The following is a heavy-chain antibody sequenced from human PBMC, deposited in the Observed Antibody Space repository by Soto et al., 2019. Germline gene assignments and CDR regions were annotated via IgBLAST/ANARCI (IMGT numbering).Heavy chain of an antibody. CDR1: GFNFETHD. V-gene: IGHV3-13*01. J-gene: IGHJ5*02. Sequence: EVHLVESGGGMVQTGGSFRLSCVASGFNFETHDMHWVRQVTGKGLEWVAGIGTLFDRFYPDSVKGRFTISRENAKTSVYLQMTKLRTGDTGVYYCARGRSKDFVSSPPPMFDPRGQGTLVTVSS. CDR3: ARGRSKDFVSSPPPMFDP. CDR2: IGTLFDR.